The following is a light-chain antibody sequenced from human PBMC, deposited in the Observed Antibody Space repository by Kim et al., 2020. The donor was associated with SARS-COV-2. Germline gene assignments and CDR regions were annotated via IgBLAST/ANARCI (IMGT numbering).Light chain of an antibody. J-gene: IGLJ1*01. V-gene: IGLV2-14*03. Sequence: GPSITISCTGTSIDVGTYNYVSWYQQYPGKAPKLMIYDVNKRPSGISNRFSGSKSGNTASLTISGLQAEDEADYYCSSYATSRSYVFGTGTKVTVL. CDR3: SSYATSRSYV. CDR2: DVN. CDR1: SIDVGTYNY.